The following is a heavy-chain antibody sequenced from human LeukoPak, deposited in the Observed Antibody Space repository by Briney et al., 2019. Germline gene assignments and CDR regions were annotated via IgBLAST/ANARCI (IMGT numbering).Heavy chain of an antibody. Sequence: ASVKVSCKASGYTFTSYGISWMRQAPGQGLEWMGWISAYNGNTNYAQKLQGRVTMTTDTSTSTAYMELRSLRSDDTAVYYCARRPATVTRLDWLDPWGQGTLVTVSS. V-gene: IGHV1-18*01. CDR2: ISAYNGNT. CDR3: ARRPATVTRLDWLDP. J-gene: IGHJ5*02. D-gene: IGHD4-11*01. CDR1: GYTFTSYG.